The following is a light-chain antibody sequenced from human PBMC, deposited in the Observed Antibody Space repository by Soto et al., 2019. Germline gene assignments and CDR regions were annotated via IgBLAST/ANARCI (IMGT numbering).Light chain of an antibody. V-gene: IGKV1-39*01. CDR2: TAS. Sequence: DIQMTQSPSSLSASVGDRVTLTCRASQSISTYLNWYQQNVGKAPKLLIYTASCLQSGVPARFSGSGSGTDFTLTISNLQPEDFATYYCQQVYSSPPWTFGQGTRVEIK. J-gene: IGKJ1*01. CDR3: QQVYSSPPWT. CDR1: QSISTY.